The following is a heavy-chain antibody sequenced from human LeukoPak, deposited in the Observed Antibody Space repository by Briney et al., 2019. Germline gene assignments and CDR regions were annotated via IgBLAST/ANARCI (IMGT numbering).Heavy chain of an antibody. V-gene: IGHV1-2*02. CDR1: GYTFTGYY. CDR3: ARGGGYSYGWATDY. D-gene: IGHD5-18*01. J-gene: IGHJ4*02. CDR2: INPNSGGT. Sequence: ASVKVSCKASGYTFTGYYMHWVRLAPGQGLEWMGWINPNSGGTNYAQKFQGRVTMTRDTSISTAYMELSRLRSDDTAVYYCARGGGYSYGWATDYWGQGTLVTVSS.